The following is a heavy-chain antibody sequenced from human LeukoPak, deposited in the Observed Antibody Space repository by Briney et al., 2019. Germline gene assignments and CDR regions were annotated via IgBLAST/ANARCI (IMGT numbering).Heavy chain of an antibody. J-gene: IGHJ6*03. Sequence: SETLSLTCTVSGGTIISYYWSWVRQPAGRGLEWIGRIYTSGSTNYNPSLKSRVTISVDKSKNQLSLKLSSVTAADTAVYYCAREDSSGTGDGAPYYYYYLTHFRLKASTVTVSS. CDR3: AREDSSGTGDGAPYYYYYLTHF. V-gene: IGHV4-4*07. D-gene: IGHD6-19*01. CDR1: GGTIISYY. CDR2: IYTSGST.